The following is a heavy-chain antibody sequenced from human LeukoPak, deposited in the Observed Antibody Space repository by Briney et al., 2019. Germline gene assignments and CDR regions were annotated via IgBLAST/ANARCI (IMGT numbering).Heavy chain of an antibody. CDR3: AKDIGSYYDY. D-gene: IGHD3-10*01. CDR2: TSGSGGNT. J-gene: IGHJ4*02. Sequence: GGSLRLSCAASGFTFSRSAMSWVRQAPGKGLEWVSGTSGSGGNTFYADSVKGRFTISRDNSKNTLYLEMNSLRAEDTAVYYCAKDIGSYYDYWGQGILVTVSS. V-gene: IGHV3-23*01. CDR1: GFTFSRSA.